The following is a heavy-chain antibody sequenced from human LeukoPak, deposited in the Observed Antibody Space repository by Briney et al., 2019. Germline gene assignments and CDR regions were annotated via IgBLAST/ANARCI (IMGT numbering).Heavy chain of an antibody. Sequence: ASVKVSCKASGYIFSHYDINWVRQATGQGLEWMGWMNPGTGNTGYAQKFQGRITMTTNTSITTAHLEVSGLRSEDTAVYYCARGTSSGWYGHWFDSWGQGPLVIVSS. CDR1: GYIFSHYD. CDR3: ARGTSSGWYGHWFDS. CDR2: MNPGTGNT. D-gene: IGHD6-13*01. J-gene: IGHJ5*01. V-gene: IGHV1-8*01.